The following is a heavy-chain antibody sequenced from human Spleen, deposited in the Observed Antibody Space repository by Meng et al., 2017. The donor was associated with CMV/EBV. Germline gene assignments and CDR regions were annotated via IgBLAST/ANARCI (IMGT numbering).Heavy chain of an antibody. Sequence: ASVKVSCKASGYTFTGYYIHWVRQAPGQELEWMGWINPNSGGTNYAQKFQDRVTMTRDTSISTAYMELSRLRSDDTAVYYCARVAGGSYRVDYWGQGTLVTVSS. J-gene: IGHJ4*02. V-gene: IGHV1-2*02. CDR1: GYTFTGYY. CDR2: INPNSGGT. CDR3: ARVAGGSYRVDY. D-gene: IGHD1-26*01.